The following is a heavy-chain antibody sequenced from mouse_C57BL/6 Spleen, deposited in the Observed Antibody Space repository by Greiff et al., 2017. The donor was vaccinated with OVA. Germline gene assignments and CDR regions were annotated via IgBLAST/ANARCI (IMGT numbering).Heavy chain of an antibody. CDR3: AKGPTGTGYYFDY. CDR2: IWRGGST. CDR1: GFSLPSYG. V-gene: IGHV2-5*01. J-gene: IGHJ2*01. D-gene: IGHD4-1*01. Sequence: QVQLQQSGPGLVQPSQSLSITCTVSGFSLPSYGVHWVRQSPGKGLEWLGVIWRGGSTDYNAAFMSRLSITKDNSKSQVFFKMNSLQADDTAIYYCAKGPTGTGYYFDYWGQGTTLTVSS.